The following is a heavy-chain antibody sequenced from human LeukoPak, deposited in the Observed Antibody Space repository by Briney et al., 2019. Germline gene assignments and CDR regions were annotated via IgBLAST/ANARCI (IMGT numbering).Heavy chain of an antibody. V-gene: IGHV1-69*05. CDR1: GGTFSSYA. J-gene: IGHJ5*02. CDR2: IIPIFGTA. Sequence: SVKVSCKASGGTFSSYAISWVRQAPGQGLEWMGRIIPIFGTANYAQKFQGRVTITTDESTSTAYMELSSLRSEDTAVYYCARELILGAHYVDYRRGYCFDPWGQGTLVTVSS. D-gene: IGHD4-17*01. CDR3: ARELILGAHYVDYRRGYCFDP.